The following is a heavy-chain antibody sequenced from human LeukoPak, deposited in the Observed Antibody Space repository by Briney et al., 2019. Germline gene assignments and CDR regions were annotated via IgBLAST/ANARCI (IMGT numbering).Heavy chain of an antibody. V-gene: IGHV1-18*01. CDR3: SREFPFCGADCFSGVFDI. J-gene: IGHJ3*02. CDR1: GYTFSSYG. CDR2: ISVINSGNT. Sequence: ASVKVSCKASGYTFSSYGINWVRQAPGQGLEWMGWISVINSGNTRYAQNFQGRLTMTTDTSTTTAYMELRSLRSDDTAVYYCSREFPFCGADCFSGVFDIWGQGTMVTVS. D-gene: IGHD2-21*02.